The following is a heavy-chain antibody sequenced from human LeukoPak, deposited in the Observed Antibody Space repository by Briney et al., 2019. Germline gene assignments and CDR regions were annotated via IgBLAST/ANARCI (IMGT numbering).Heavy chain of an antibody. CDR3: AIGYSRSWYQAVVYIWLDP. J-gene: IGHJ5*02. CDR1: GGSISGCY. CDR2: IYTSGST. Sequence: KSSETLSLTCTVSGGSISGCYWSWIRQPAGKGLEWIGRIYTSGSTNYNPSLKSRVTMSVDTSKNQLSLKLTSVTAADTAVYYCAIGYSRSWYQAVVYIWLDPWGQGTLVTVSS. V-gene: IGHV4-4*07. D-gene: IGHD6-13*01.